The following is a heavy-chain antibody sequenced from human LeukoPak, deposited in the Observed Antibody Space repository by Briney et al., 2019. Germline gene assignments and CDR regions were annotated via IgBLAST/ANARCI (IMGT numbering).Heavy chain of an antibody. D-gene: IGHD1-26*01. V-gene: IGHV4-59*12. J-gene: IGHJ3*02. CDR2: IYYSGSA. CDR3: ARLRGSYGGDAFDI. Sequence: SETLSLTCTVSGGSISSYYWSWIRQPPGKGLEWIGYIYYSGSANYNPSLKSRVTISVDTSKNQFSLKLSSVTAADTAVYYCARLRGSYGGDAFDIWGQGSMVSVSS. CDR1: GGSISSYY.